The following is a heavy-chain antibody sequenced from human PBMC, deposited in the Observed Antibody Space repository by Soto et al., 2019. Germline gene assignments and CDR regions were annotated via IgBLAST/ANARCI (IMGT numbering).Heavy chain of an antibody. V-gene: IGHV3-7*05. Sequence: EVELVQSGGGLVQPGGSLRLSCAASGLTFSSYWMSWVRQTPGKGLEWVAHINADGSVENYVDSVKGRFSISRDNAKNSLYLQMNSLRAEDTAVYYCERWHNWGQGTLVTVSS. CDR1: GLTFSSYW. J-gene: IGHJ4*02. CDR3: ERWHN. CDR2: INADGSVE.